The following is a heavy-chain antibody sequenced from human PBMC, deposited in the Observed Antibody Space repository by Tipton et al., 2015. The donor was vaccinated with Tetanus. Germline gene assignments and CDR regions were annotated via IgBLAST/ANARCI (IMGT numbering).Heavy chain of an antibody. CDR2: ISPSGRS. Sequence: TLSLTCSVSGGSIRRGDHQWNWIRQPPGKGLEWLAYISPSGRSNSNYSLKSRITITQDKSKNQFSLKLTSVTAADTAVYYCARANYEFPNKGPFDFWGQGLLVLVSS. CDR1: GGSIRRGDHQ. CDR3: ARANYEFPNKGPFDF. D-gene: IGHD3-3*01. V-gene: IGHV4-61*08. J-gene: IGHJ4*02.